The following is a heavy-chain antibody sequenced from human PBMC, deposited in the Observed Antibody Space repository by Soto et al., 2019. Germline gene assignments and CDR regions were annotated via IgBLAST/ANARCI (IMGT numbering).Heavy chain of an antibody. D-gene: IGHD6-19*01. Sequence: PSQTLSLTCAISGDSVSSNSAAWNWIRQSPSRGLEWLGRTYYRSKWYNDYAVSVKSRITINPDTSKNQFSLQLNSVTPEDTAVYYCARDHMGDSSGSPQTFDYWGQGTLVTVSS. J-gene: IGHJ4*02. CDR1: GDSVSSNSAA. V-gene: IGHV6-1*01. CDR2: TYYRSKWYN. CDR3: ARDHMGDSSGSPQTFDY.